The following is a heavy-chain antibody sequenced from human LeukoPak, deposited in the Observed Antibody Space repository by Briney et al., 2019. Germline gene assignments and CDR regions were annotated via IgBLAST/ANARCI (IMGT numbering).Heavy chain of an antibody. CDR1: GFTFSSYS. CDR2: IKQDGSEK. CDR3: ARDPDFWSGYYTGAGVSDY. D-gene: IGHD3-3*01. J-gene: IGHJ4*02. Sequence: GGSLRLSCAASGFTFSSYSMSWVRQAPGKGLEWVANIKQDGSEKYYVDSVKGRFTISRDNAKNSLYLQMNSLRAEDTAVYYCARDPDFWSGYYTGAGVSDYWGQGTLVTVSS. V-gene: IGHV3-7*01.